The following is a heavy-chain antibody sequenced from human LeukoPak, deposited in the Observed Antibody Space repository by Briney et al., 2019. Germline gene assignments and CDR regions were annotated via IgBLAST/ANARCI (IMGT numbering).Heavy chain of an antibody. Sequence: GGSLRLSCAASGFTFSDFYMSWIRQAPGKGLESVSYINVIRSNINYADSVKGPFTISRDNAKNSLYLQMSNLRAEDTAVYYCTRHPAEGDYWGQGTLGTLSS. CDR3: TRHPAEGDY. V-gene: IGHV3-11*03. CDR2: INVIRSNI. CDR1: GFTFSDFY. D-gene: IGHD2-15*01. J-gene: IGHJ4*02.